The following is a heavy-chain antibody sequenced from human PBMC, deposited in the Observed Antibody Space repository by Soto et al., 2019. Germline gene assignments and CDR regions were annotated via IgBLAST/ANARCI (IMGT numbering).Heavy chain of an antibody. J-gene: IGHJ4*02. Sequence: GESLKISCKGSGYSFTSYWIGWVRQMPGKGLEWMGIVYPGDSDTRYSPSFQGQVTISADKSISTAYLQWSSLKASDTAMYYCARHRDDSSGYLTFDYWGQGTLVTVSS. D-gene: IGHD3-22*01. V-gene: IGHV5-51*01. CDR3: ARHRDDSSGYLTFDY. CDR2: VYPGDSDT. CDR1: GYSFTSYW.